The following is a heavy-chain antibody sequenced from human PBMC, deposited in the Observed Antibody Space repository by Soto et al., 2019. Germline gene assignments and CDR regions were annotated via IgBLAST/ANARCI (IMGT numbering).Heavy chain of an antibody. CDR1: GFTFSDYE. V-gene: IGHV3-48*03. CDR3: TKEKSVVDSGYDAFDV. Sequence: VGSLRLSCAAYGFTFSDYEMDWVRQAPGKGLEWVEYVSASGGTIFYADSVKGRFIISRDNAESSLSLQMNSLRADDTAVYYCTKEKSVVDSGYDAFDVWGQGTMVTVS. D-gene: IGHD5-12*01. CDR2: VSASGGTI. J-gene: IGHJ3*01.